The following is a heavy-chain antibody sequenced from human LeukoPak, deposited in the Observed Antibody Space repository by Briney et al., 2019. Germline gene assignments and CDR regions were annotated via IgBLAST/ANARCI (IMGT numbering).Heavy chain of an antibody. V-gene: IGHV3-53*01. J-gene: IGHJ6*02. Sequence: GGSLRLSCAASGFTVSSNYMTWVRQAPGRGLEWVSVIYSDDRTYYADSVKGRFTISRDNSKNTLYLQINSLRAEDTAVYYCARGFTGGAPLGMDVWGQGTTVTVSS. CDR2: IYSDDRT. D-gene: IGHD2-8*02. CDR1: GFTVSSNY. CDR3: ARGFTGGAPLGMDV.